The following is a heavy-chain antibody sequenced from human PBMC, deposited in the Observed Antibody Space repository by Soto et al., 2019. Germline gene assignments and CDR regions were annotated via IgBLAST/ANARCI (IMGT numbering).Heavy chain of an antibody. CDR3: ARHWSQCGECLNWFVP. CDR1: GGSISSGGYS. Sequence: SETLSLTCAVSGGSISSGGYSWSWIRQPPGKGLEWIGYIYHSGSTYYNPSLKSRVTISVDRSKNQFSLKLSSVTAADTAVYYCARHWSQCGECLNWFVP. J-gene: IGHJ5*02. V-gene: IGHV4-30-2*01. CDR2: IYHSGST. D-gene: IGHD2-21*01.